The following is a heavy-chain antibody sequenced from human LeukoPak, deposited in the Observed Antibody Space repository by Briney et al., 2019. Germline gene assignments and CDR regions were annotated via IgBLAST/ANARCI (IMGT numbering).Heavy chain of an antibody. CDR3: ARVFYYGSRHYYMEV. J-gene: IGHJ6*03. V-gene: IGHV3-11*04. CDR2: ILVRGRST. Sequence: GGSLRLACAASGFIVRNYYLSWVRQAPGEGRGWVASILVRGRSTSYADSGKGRCTISRDNAQKTLYLQMSSLSDEDTAVYFCARVFYYGSRHYYMEVWGTGTTVTISS. D-gene: IGHD3-10*01. CDR1: GFIVRNYY.